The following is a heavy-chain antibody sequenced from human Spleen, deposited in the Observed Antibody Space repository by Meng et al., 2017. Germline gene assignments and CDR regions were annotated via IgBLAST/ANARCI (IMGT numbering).Heavy chain of an antibody. CDR1: GGSFSGYY. CDR3: ARTGDYMYWSAFDI. J-gene: IGHJ3*02. D-gene: IGHD4-17*01. CDR2: INNSGST. V-gene: IGHV4-34*01. Sequence: SETLSLTCTVSGGSFSGYYWSWIRQPPGKGLEWIGEINNSGSTNYNPSLKSRVTISVDTSKNQFSLKLSSVTAADTAVYYCARTGDYMYWSAFDIWGQGTMVTVSS.